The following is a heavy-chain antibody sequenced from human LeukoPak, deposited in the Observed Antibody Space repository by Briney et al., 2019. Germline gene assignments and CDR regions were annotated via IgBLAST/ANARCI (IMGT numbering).Heavy chain of an antibody. CDR3: TNSGHYDFWSGYYQVLDYYYMDV. CDR2: IIPIFGTA. Sequence: GASVKVSCKASGGTFSSYAISWVRQAPGQGLEWMGGIIPIFGTANYAQKFQGRVTITTDESTSIAYMELSSLRSEDTAVYYCTNSGHYDFWSGYYQVLDYYYMDVWGKGTTVTVSS. J-gene: IGHJ6*03. V-gene: IGHV1-69*05. D-gene: IGHD3-3*01. CDR1: GGTFSSYA.